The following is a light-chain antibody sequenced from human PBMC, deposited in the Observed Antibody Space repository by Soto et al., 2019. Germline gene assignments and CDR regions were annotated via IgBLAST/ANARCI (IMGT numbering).Light chain of an antibody. Sequence: DIQMTQSPSSLSASVGDRVTITCRASQSISNYLNWYQQKPGKAPKLLIYAASSLQSGVPSRFSGSGSGTDFTLTISSLQPEDFATYYCQQNYSTPPCTFGQGTKLEIK. CDR3: QQNYSTPPCT. J-gene: IGKJ2*02. CDR2: AAS. V-gene: IGKV1-39*01. CDR1: QSISNY.